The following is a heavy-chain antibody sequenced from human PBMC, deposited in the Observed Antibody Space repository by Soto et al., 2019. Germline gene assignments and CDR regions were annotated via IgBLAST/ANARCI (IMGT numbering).Heavy chain of an antibody. Sequence: QVQLVESGGGLVKPGGSLRLSCASSGFTFSDHYMSWIRRSPGKGLEFLSYISPRTTYKNYADSVKGRFTISRDNDKNLLYLQLNRLRAEDTAIYYCSRGGGGGLFDLWGQGTFVTVSS. V-gene: IGHV3-11*06. CDR2: ISPRTTYK. CDR1: GFTFSDHY. D-gene: IGHD2-21*01. CDR3: SRGGGGGLFDL. J-gene: IGHJ4*02.